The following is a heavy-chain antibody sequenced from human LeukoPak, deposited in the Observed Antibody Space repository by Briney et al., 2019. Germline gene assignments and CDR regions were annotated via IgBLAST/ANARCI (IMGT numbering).Heavy chain of an antibody. CDR3: GRNRLGKALDI. CDR1: GYTFTDYF. D-gene: IGHD7-27*01. V-gene: IGHV1-2*02. CDR2: IGPNSGGT. J-gene: IGHJ3*02. Sequence: ASVKVSCKASGYTFTDYFIHWVRQAPGQGLEWMGWIGPNSGGTNYAQNFQGRVTVTRDTSTTTAYMELGRLTSDDTAVYYCGRNRLGKALDIWGQGTGVTVSS.